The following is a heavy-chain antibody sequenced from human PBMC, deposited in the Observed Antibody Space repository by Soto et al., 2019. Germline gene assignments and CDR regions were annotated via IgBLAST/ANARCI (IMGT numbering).Heavy chain of an antibody. CDR1: GYSFTSYW. J-gene: IGHJ6*02. Sequence: PGESLKISCKGSGYSFTSYWISWVRQMPGKGLEWMGRIDPSDSYTNYSPSFQGHVTISADKSISTAYLQWSSLKASDTAMYYCARAAATRYYCDSSGYYYVYGMDVWGQGTTVTVSS. CDR2: IDPSDSYT. D-gene: IGHD3-22*01. CDR3: ARAAATRYYCDSSGYYYVYGMDV. V-gene: IGHV5-10-1*01.